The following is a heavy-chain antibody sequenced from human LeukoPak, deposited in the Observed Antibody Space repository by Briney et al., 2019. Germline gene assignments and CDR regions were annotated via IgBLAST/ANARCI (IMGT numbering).Heavy chain of an antibody. CDR3: ARCADWIRWATAEDYYMDV. Sequence: SETLSLTRTVSGYSISSGYYWAWIRQSPGKGLEWIGSIYHSGSTYYNPSLKSRVTISVDTSKNQFSLKLSSVTAADTAVYYCARCADWIRWATAEDYYMDVWGKGTTVTISS. CDR1: GYSISSGYY. D-gene: IGHD2-21*01. CDR2: IYHSGST. J-gene: IGHJ6*03. V-gene: IGHV4-38-2*02.